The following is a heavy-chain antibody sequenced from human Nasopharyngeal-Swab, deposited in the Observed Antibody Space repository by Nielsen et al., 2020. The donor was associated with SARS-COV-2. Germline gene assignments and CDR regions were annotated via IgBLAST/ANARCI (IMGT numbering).Heavy chain of an antibody. Sequence: GESLKISCAASGFTFNNYAMSWVRQAPGKGLEWVSAISGSGGSTYYADSVKGRFTISRDNSKNTLYLQMNSLRAEDTAVYYCAKDMEWFGELSSYYGMDVWGQGTTVTVSS. CDR1: GFTFNNYA. CDR2: ISGSGGST. CDR3: AKDMEWFGELSSYYGMDV. J-gene: IGHJ6*02. V-gene: IGHV3-23*01. D-gene: IGHD3-10*01.